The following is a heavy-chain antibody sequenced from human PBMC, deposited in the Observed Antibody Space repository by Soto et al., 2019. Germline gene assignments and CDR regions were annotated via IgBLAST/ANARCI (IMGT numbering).Heavy chain of an antibody. CDR2: LYYGRSA. J-gene: IGHJ4*02. V-gene: IGHV4-59*01. CDR3: AFRSKAVLPEY. CDR1: RDSISRYH. Sequence: SGTLSLTCAVSRDSISRYHCMWIRQPPGKGLESIGYLYYGRSANYNPSLKSRVTLSVDTSTNQCSLTLSSMTAADTAVYYCAFRSKAVLPEYWGQGTLVTVSS. D-gene: IGHD2-8*02.